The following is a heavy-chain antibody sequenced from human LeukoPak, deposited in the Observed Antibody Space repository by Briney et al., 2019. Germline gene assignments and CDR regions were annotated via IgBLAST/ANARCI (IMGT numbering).Heavy chain of an antibody. CDR1: GGSFRGYY. CDR2: FTHLETT. D-gene: IGHD3-10*01. V-gene: IGHV4-34*01. J-gene: IGHJ5*02. CDR3: ARGNRRLGYYGSGSRLPYDS. Sequence: SETLSLTCDVYGGSFRGYYWTWIRQSPGKGLEWLGEFTHLETTNYNPSLKSRVTVSVDTSKNQFPLSLTSVTAADTAVYFCARGNRRLGYYGSGSRLPYDSWGQGTLVTVSS.